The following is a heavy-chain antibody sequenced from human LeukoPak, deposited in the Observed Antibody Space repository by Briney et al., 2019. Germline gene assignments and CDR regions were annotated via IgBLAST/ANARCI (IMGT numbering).Heavy chain of an antibody. CDR3: ARHVASSGYFYYFDY. D-gene: IGHD3-22*01. Sequence: SETLSLTCAVPGGAINSRHWWSWVRQPPGKGLEWIGEIYQSASTNYNPSFKNRVTISVDWSKNQFSLGLSSVTAADTAVYYCARHVASSGYFYYFDYWGQGTLVTVSS. CDR2: IYQSAST. V-gene: IGHV4-4*02. J-gene: IGHJ4*02. CDR1: GGAINSRHW.